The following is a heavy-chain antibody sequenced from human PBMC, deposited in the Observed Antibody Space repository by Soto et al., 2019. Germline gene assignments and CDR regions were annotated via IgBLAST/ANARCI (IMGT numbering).Heavy chain of an antibody. J-gene: IGHJ4*02. CDR1: GYTFTSYA. Sequence: QVQLVQSGAEVKKPGASVKVSCKASGYTFTSYAMHWVRPAPGQRLEWMGWINAGNGNTKDSQKLQGRVTITRDTSASTAYMELSRLISEDSAVYYCAESATVPAAIAYWGQGTLVTVSS. CDR2: INAGNGNT. CDR3: AESATVPAAIAY. V-gene: IGHV1-3*01. D-gene: IGHD2-2*02.